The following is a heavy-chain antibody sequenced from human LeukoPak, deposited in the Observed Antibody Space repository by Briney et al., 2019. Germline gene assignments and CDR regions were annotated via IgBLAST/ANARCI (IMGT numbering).Heavy chain of an antibody. D-gene: IGHD2-2*01. CDR1: GFTFSSYS. CDR2: ISSSSSYI. V-gene: IGHV3-21*01. Sequence: GGSLRLSCAASGFTFSSYSMNWVRQAPGKGLEWVSSISSSSSYIYYADSVKGRFTISRDNAKNSLYLQMNSLRAEDTAVYYCARDQQYCSSTSCPLDYWGQGTLVTVSS. CDR3: ARDQQYCSSTSCPLDY. J-gene: IGHJ4*02.